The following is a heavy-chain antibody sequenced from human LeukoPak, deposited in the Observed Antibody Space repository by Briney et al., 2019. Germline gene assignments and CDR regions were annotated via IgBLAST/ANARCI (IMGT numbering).Heavy chain of an antibody. V-gene: IGHV3-23*01. J-gene: IGHJ4*02. CDR3: ARALRLNCGGDCSLVGY. D-gene: IGHD2-21*02. Sequence: PGGSLRLSCAASGFIFRNFGMTWVRRVPGKGLEWVSTISDSGVTAHYADSVKGRFTISRDNSKSTLYLQMSSLRAVDTAVYYCARALRLNCGGDCSLVGYWGQGTLVTVSS. CDR2: ISDSGVTA. CDR1: GFIFRNFG.